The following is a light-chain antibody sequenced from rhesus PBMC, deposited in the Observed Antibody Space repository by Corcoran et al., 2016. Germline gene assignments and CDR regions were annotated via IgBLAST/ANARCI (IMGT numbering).Light chain of an antibody. J-gene: IGLJ6*01. CDR3: YSYTTSSTFDV. CDR2: GVS. CDR1: SSDIGGYNY. Sequence: QSAPTQPPSVSWSPGQSVTISCTGTSSDIGGYNYVSWYQQHPGKAPKLMIYGVSNRPSGVSDRFSGSKSGNTASLTISGLQAEDEADYYCYSYTTSSTFDVFGSGTKLTVL. V-gene: IGLV2S7*01.